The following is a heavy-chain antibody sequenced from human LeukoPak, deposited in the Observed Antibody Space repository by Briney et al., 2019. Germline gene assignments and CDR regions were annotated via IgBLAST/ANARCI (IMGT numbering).Heavy chain of an antibody. D-gene: IGHD6-6*01. CDR1: GGSISSHY. V-gene: IGHV4-59*11. CDR2: IYYSGST. J-gene: IGHJ4*02. Sequence: SETLSLTCTVSGGSISSHYWSWIRQPPGKGREWIGYIYYSGSTNYNPSLKSRVTISVDTSKNQLSLKLSSVTAADTTAYYCARDGSGSSSPGFDYWGQGTLVTVSS. CDR3: ARDGSGSSSPGFDY.